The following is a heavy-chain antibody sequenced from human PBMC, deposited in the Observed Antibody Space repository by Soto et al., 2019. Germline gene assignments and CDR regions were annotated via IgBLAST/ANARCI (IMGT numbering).Heavy chain of an antibody. Sequence: ASVKVSCKASGYTFTSYGISWVRQAPGQGLEWMGWISAYNGNTNYAQKLQGRVTMTTDTSTSTAYMELRSLRPDDTAVYHCASWSPSSIGVQDYYFDYWGQGTLVTVSS. CDR1: GYTFTSYG. J-gene: IGHJ4*02. CDR2: ISAYNGNT. D-gene: IGHD2-21*01. V-gene: IGHV1-18*01. CDR3: ASWSPSSIGVQDYYFDY.